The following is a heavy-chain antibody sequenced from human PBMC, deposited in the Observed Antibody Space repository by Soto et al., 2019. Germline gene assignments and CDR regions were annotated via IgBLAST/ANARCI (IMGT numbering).Heavy chain of an antibody. CDR3: AREGGDIAAAGTSLFFDY. Sequence: QVQLVESGGGVVQPGRSLRLSCAASGFTFSSYAMHWVRQAPGKGLEWVAVISYDGSNKYYADSVKGRFTISRDNSXXTXNLQMNSLRAEDRAVYYCAREGGDIAAAGTSLFFDYWGQGTLVTVSS. CDR1: GFTFSSYA. V-gene: IGHV3-30-3*01. CDR2: ISYDGSNK. D-gene: IGHD6-13*01. J-gene: IGHJ4*02.